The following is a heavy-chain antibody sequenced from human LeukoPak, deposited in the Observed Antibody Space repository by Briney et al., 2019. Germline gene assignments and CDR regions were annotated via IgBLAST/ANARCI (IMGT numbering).Heavy chain of an antibody. J-gene: IGHJ6*02. CDR1: GGTFSSYA. V-gene: IGHV1-69*04. CDR2: IIPILGIA. Sequence: ASVKVSCKASGGTFSSYAISWVRQAPGQGLEWMGRIIPILGIANYAQKFQGRVTITADKSTSTAYMELSSLRSEDTAAYYCARALGGYYGSGSPWAYGMDVWGQGTTVTVSS. CDR3: ARALGGYYGSGSPWAYGMDV. D-gene: IGHD3-10*01.